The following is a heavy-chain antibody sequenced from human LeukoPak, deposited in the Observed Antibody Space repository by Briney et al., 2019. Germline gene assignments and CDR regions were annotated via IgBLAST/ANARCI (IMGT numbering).Heavy chain of an antibody. J-gene: IGHJ4*02. CDR2: ISYDGSNK. Sequence: GGSLRLSCAASGFTFSTFVMHWVRQAPGKELEWVAVISYDGSNKYYAESVKGRFTISRDNSKNTLYLQMNSLRAEDTAVYYCAKDRETYYYGSGSYGPGFDYWGQGTLVTVSS. V-gene: IGHV3-30*18. CDR3: AKDRETYYYGSGSYGPGFDY. D-gene: IGHD3-10*01. CDR1: GFTFSTFV.